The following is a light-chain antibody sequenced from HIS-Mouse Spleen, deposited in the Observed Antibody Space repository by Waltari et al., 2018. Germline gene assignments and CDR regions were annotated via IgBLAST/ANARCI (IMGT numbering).Light chain of an antibody. CDR2: EDS. CDR1: ALPKTS. Sequence: SYELTQPPSASVSPGQTARTTCSGYALPKTSAYWYQQKSGQAPVLVIYEDSNRPSGLPERFSGSSSGTMATLTISGAQVEDEADYYCYSTDSSGNHRVFGGGTKLTVL. CDR3: YSTDSSGNHRV. V-gene: IGLV3-10*01. J-gene: IGLJ2*01.